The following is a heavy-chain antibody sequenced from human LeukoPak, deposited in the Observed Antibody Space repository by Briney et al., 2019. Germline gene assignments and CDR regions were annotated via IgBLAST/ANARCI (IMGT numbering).Heavy chain of an antibody. CDR2: IKQDGSEK. V-gene: IGHV3-7*01. CDR1: GFTFSSYW. Sequence: GGSLRLSCAASGFTFSSYWMTWVRQAPGKGLEWVANIKQDGSEKYYVDSVKGRFTISRDNAKNSLYLQMNSLRAEDTAVYYCARDGDYYGSGSYYSWFDPWGQGTLVTVSS. J-gene: IGHJ5*02. CDR3: ARDGDYYGSGSYYSWFDP. D-gene: IGHD3-10*01.